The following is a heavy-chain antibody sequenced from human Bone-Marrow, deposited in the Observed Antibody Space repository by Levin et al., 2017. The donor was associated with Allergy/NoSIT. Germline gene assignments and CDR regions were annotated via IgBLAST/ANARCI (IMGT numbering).Heavy chain of an antibody. CDR2: IGTAGDT. CDR1: GFTFSSYD. Sequence: PGGSLRLSCAASGFTFSSYDMHWVRQATGKGLEWVSAIGTAGDTYYPGSVKGRFTISRENAKNSLYLQMNSLRAGDTAVYYCARPPGCSLAPDLLRHKPARVGDADYGMDGWGQGTTVTVSS. D-gene: IGHD3/OR15-3a*01. CDR3: ARPPGCSLAPDLLRHKPARVGDADYGMDG. J-gene: IGHJ6*02. V-gene: IGHV3-13*01.